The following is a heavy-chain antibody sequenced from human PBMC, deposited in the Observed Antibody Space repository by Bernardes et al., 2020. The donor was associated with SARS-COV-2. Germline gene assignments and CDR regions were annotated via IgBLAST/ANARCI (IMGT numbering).Heavy chain of an antibody. V-gene: IGHV1-2*02. CDR3: ARTRTTISTTGIPVDY. D-gene: IGHD2-21*02. Sequence: ASVKVSCEASGYTFTGYFIHWVLQAPGQRLEWMGWINPNTGGTNYIQKFQGRVTMTRDTSITTAYMELSRLGSDDTAIYYCARTRTTISTTGIPVDYWGQGTLVTVSS. CDR2: INPNTGGT. CDR1: GYTFTGYF. J-gene: IGHJ4*02.